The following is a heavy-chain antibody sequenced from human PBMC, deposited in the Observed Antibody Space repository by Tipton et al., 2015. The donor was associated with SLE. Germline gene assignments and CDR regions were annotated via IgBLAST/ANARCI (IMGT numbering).Heavy chain of an antibody. CDR3: ARERTYGDYFYYFYGMDV. D-gene: IGHD4-17*01. Sequence: LRLSCTVSGGSLSSDSHFWSWIRQPAGKEMEWIGRIYTSGRVYPSGSTDYKPSLKSRVAISLDTSKNQFSLNLSSVIAADAAVYYCARERTYGDYFYYFYGMDVWGQGTTVTVSS. CDR1: GGSLSSDSHF. CDR2: IYTSGRVYPSGST. J-gene: IGHJ6*02. V-gene: IGHV4-61*02.